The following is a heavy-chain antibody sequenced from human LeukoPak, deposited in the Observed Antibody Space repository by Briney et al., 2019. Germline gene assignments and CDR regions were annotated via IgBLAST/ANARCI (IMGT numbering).Heavy chain of an antibody. Sequence: SETLSLTCTVSGGSISSSSYYWGWIRQPPGKGLEWIGSIYYSGSTYYNPSLKSRVTISVDTSKNQFSLKLSSVTAADTAVYYCARVFYGYRRPRWYYFDYWGQGTLVTVSS. J-gene: IGHJ4*02. CDR3: ARVFYGYRRPRWYYFDY. V-gene: IGHV4-39*07. D-gene: IGHD5-18*01. CDR2: IYYSGST. CDR1: GGSISSSSYY.